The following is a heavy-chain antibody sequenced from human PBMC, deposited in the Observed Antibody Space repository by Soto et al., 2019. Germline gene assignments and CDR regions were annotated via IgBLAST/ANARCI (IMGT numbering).Heavy chain of an antibody. D-gene: IGHD3-22*01. Sequence: SVKVSCKASGGTFGSDAIAWVRQAPGQGLEWVGRIIPIFGTTNYAQNLQGRVTISADKSTLTSYMELHSLTSDDTALYYCARDRTDSGYYTNWLDPWGQGTQVTVSS. CDR2: IIPIFGTT. J-gene: IGHJ5*02. V-gene: IGHV1-69*06. CDR1: GGTFGSDA. CDR3: ARDRTDSGYYTNWLDP.